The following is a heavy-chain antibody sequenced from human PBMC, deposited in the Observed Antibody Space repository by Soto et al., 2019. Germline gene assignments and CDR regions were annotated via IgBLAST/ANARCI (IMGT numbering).Heavy chain of an antibody. CDR2: ISAYNGNT. CDR3: ALRPGGYYYFDS. D-gene: IGHD5-12*01. J-gene: IGHJ4*02. CDR1: GYTFTSYG. Sequence: ASVKVSCKASGYTFTSYGISWGRQAPGQGLEWMGWISAYNGNTNYAQKLQARVTMTTDKSTSTAYMVLRSLRSDDTAVYYCALRPGGYYYFDSWGQGTLVTVSS. V-gene: IGHV1-18*01.